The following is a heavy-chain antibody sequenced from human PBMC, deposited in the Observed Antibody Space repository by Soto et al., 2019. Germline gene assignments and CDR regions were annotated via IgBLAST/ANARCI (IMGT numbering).Heavy chain of an antibody. CDR3: ARGPPYSGSSSPPAFDI. CDR1: GYTFTSYD. CDR2: MNPNSGNT. Sequence: ASVKVSCKASGYTFTSYDINWVRQATGQGLEWMGWMNPNSGNTGYAQKFQGRVTMTRNTSISTAYMELSSLRSEDTAVYYCARGPPYSGSSSPPAFDIWGQGTMVTVSS. V-gene: IGHV1-8*01. D-gene: IGHD6-13*01. J-gene: IGHJ3*02.